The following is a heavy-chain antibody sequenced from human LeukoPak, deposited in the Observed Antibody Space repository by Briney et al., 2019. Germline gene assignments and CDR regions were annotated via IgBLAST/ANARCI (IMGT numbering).Heavy chain of an antibody. CDR3: ARHGGNQSLDY. Sequence: SVKVSCKASGGTFSSYAISWVRQAPEQGLEWMGRIIPIFGIANYAQKFQGRVTITADKSTSTAYMELSSLRSEDTAVYYCARHGGNQSLDYWGQGTLVTVSS. CDR2: IIPIFGIA. V-gene: IGHV1-69*04. CDR1: GGTFSSYA. D-gene: IGHD4-23*01. J-gene: IGHJ4*02.